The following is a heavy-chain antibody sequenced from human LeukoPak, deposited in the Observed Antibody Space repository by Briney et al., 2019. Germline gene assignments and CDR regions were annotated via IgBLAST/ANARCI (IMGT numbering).Heavy chain of an antibody. Sequence: GGSLRLSCAASGFTFSSYAMHWVRQAPGKGLEYVSAISSNGGSTYYANSVKGRFTISRDNSKNTLYLQMGSLRAENMAVYYCARVRWDGYNYFIDYWGQGTLVTVSS. CDR2: ISSNGGST. J-gene: IGHJ4*02. D-gene: IGHD5-24*01. V-gene: IGHV3-64*01. CDR3: ARVRWDGYNYFIDY. CDR1: GFTFSSYA.